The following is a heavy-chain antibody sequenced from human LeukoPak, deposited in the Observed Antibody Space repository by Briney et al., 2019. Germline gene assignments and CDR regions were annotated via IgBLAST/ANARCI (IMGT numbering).Heavy chain of an antibody. CDR1: GFTVTSYG. CDR3: AKDLWGWLQSPFDY. D-gene: IGHD5-24*01. V-gene: IGHV3-48*01. CDR2: ISSSSSTT. J-gene: IGHJ4*02. Sequence: PGGSLRLSCAASGFTVTSYGMHWVRQAPGKGLEWVSYISSSSSTTYYADSVKGRFTISRDNSKNTLYLQMNSLRAEDTAVYYCAKDLWGWLQSPFDYWGQGTLVTVSS.